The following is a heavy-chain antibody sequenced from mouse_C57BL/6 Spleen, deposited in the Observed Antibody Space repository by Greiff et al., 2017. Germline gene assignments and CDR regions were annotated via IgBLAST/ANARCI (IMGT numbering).Heavy chain of an antibody. J-gene: IGHJ4*01. CDR3: ARDYAMDY. CDR1: GSAFSSSW. Sequence: QVQLQQSGPELVKPGASVKISCKASGSAFSSSWMNWVKQRPGKGLEWIGRIYPGDGDTNYNGKFKGKATLTADKSSSTAYMQLSSLTSEDSAVYFCARDYAMDYWGQGTSVTVSS. V-gene: IGHV1-82*01. CDR2: IYPGDGDT.